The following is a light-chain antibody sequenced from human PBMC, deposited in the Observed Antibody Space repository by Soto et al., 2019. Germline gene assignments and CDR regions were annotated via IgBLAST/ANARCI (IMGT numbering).Light chain of an antibody. Sequence: QSVLTQPRSVSGSPGQSVTISCTGTSSDVGGYNYVSWYQHHPGKAPKLMIYDVSKRPSGVPDRFSSSKSGNTASLTISGLQAEDEADYSCCSYAGSIYVFGTGTKGTAL. J-gene: IGLJ1*01. V-gene: IGLV2-11*01. CDR2: DVS. CDR1: SSDVGGYNY. CDR3: CSYAGSIYV.